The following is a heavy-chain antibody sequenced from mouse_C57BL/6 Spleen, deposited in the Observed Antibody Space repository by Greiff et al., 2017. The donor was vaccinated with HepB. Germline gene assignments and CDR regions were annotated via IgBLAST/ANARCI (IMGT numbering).Heavy chain of an antibody. D-gene: IGHD1-1*01. J-gene: IGHJ4*01. CDR3: ARTHYYGSSYGGAMDY. CDR2: IYIGNGYT. CDR1: GYTFTSYG. Sequence: VQLKESGAELVRPGSSVKMSCKTSGYTFTSYGINWVKQRPGQGLEWIGYIYIGNGYTEYNEKFKGKATLTSDTSSSTAYMQLSSLTSEDSAIYFCARTHYYGSSYGGAMDYWGQGTSVTVSS. V-gene: IGHV1-58*01.